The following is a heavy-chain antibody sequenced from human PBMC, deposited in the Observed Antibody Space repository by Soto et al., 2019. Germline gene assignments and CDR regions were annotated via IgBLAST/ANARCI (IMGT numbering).Heavy chain of an antibody. CDR2: IWYDGSNK. CDR3: ARGLWVMDV. Sequence: QVQLVESGGGVVQPGRSLRLSCAASGFTFSSYGMHWVRQAPGKGLEWVAVIWYDGSNKYYADSVKGRFTISRDNSKNTLYLQMNSLRADDTAVYYCARGLWVMDVWGQGTTVTVSS. V-gene: IGHV3-33*01. CDR1: GFTFSSYG. D-gene: IGHD3-16*01. J-gene: IGHJ6*02.